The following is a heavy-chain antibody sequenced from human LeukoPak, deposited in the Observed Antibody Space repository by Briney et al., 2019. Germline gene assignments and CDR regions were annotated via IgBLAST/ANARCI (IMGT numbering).Heavy chain of an antibody. V-gene: IGHV4-31*03. CDR2: IYYTGST. CDR3: ARDPREEQWLVLFDY. Sequence: SETLSLTCTVSGGSINSGGYFWRWIRQHPGRGLEWIGNIYYTGSTYYNPYLKSRVTISVDTSKNQFSRKLSAVTAADTAVYYCARDPREEQWLVLFDYWGQGTLVTVSS. J-gene: IGHJ4*02. CDR1: GGSINSGGYF. D-gene: IGHD6-19*01.